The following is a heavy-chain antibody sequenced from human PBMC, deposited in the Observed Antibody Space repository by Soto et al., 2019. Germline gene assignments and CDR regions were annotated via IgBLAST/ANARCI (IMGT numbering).Heavy chain of an antibody. CDR3: ARDAEAYVNVMGTIRSGYYYHGLDV. J-gene: IGHJ6*02. V-gene: IGHV3-30*03. Sequence: QVQLVESGGGVVQPGRSLRLSCVGSGFTFSSYGIHWVRQAPGKGLEWVAVVSYDGSGKYYAESVKGRFTISRDNSKKTLYLKMNTLGVEDTAVYHCARDAEAYVNVMGTIRSGYYYHGLDVWGQGTTVFVSS. D-gene: IGHD1-1*01. CDR1: GFTFSSYG. CDR2: VSYDGSGK.